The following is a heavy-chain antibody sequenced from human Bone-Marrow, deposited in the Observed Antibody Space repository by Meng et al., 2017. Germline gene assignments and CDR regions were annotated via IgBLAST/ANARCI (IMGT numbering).Heavy chain of an antibody. V-gene: IGHV3-7*01. CDR1: GFTFSAYW. Sequence: GESLKISCAASGFTFSAYWMNWVRQAPGKGLEWVANIKQDGSEKYYVDSVKGRFTISRDNAKNSLYLQMNSLRAEDTAVYYCARDLNYWYFDLWGRGTLVTVSS. CDR2: IKQDGSEK. CDR3: ARDLNYWYFDL. J-gene: IGHJ2*01.